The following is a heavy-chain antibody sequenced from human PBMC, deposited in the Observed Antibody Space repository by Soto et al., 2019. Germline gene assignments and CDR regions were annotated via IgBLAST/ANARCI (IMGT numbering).Heavy chain of an antibody. V-gene: IGHV3-23*01. CDR2: ISGSGGST. CDR3: AKDQIRGVGTAAGTNWFDP. CDR1: GFTFSSYA. D-gene: IGHD6-13*01. Sequence: EVQLLESGGGLVQPGGSLRLSCAASGFTFSSYAMSWVRQAPGKGLEWVSVISGSGGSTYYADSVKGRFTISRDNSKNTLYLQMNSLRAEDTAVYYCAKDQIRGVGTAAGTNWFDPWGQGTLVTVSS. J-gene: IGHJ5*02.